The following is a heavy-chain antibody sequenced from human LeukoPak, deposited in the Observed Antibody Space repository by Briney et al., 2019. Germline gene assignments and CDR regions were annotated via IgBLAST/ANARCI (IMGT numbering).Heavy chain of an antibody. V-gene: IGHV3-53*01. CDR3: ARDVKNDFWSGYRY. D-gene: IGHD3-3*01. CDR1: GFTVNNNY. J-gene: IGHJ4*02. Sequence: GGSLRLSCAVSGFTVNNNYMSWVRQAPGKGLEWVSVFYSGGSTYYADSVKGRFTISRDNSKNTLYLQMNSLRAEDTAVYYCARDVKNDFWSGYRYWGQGTLVTVSS. CDR2: FYSGGST.